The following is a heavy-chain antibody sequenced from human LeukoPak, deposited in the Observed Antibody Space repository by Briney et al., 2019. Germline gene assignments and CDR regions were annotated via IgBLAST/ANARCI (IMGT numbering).Heavy chain of an antibody. CDR1: GFTFSTYG. J-gene: IGHJ2*01. V-gene: IGHV3-30*18. CDR3: AKEYTTRWSYWHFDL. D-gene: IGHD6-13*01. CDR2: ISYDEKGK. Sequence: GGSLRLSCAASGFTFSTYGMHWVRQAPGKGLEWVAVISYDEKGKYYADSVKGRFTIARDNSENTLYLQMNSLRAEDTAVYYCAKEYTTRWSYWHFDLWGRDTLVTVSS.